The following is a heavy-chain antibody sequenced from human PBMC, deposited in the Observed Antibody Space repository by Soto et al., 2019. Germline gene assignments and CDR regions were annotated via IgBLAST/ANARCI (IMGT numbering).Heavy chain of an antibody. J-gene: IGHJ4*02. V-gene: IGHV1-3*01. Sequence: ASVKVSGKAAGYTFTSYGISWVRQAPGQGLEWMGWINAGNGNTKYSQNFQGRVTITRYTSASTVYMELSRLRSEDTALYYCAQLISGNGVLDYWGQGALVTVSS. D-gene: IGHD4-17*01. CDR3: AQLISGNGVLDY. CDR2: INAGNGNT. CDR1: GYTFTSYG.